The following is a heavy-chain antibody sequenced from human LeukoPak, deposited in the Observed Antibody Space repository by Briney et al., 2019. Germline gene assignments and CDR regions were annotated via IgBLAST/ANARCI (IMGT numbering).Heavy chain of an antibody. CDR3: AREPHAMVRGIFISY. V-gene: IGHV6-1*01. CDR1: GDSVSNNSAA. J-gene: IGHJ4*02. CDR2: TYYRFKKNN. D-gene: IGHD3-10*01. Sequence: SQTLSLTCVISGDSVSNNSAAWTWIRQSPSRGLEWLGRTYYRFKKNNDYAVSVKSRITINPDTSKNQFSLQPASVTPEDSPLYYCAREPHAMVRGIFISYWGQGTLVTVSS.